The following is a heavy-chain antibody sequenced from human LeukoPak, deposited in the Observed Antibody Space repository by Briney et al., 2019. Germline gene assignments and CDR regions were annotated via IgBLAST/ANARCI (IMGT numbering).Heavy chain of an antibody. CDR3: AKDQGVYYDSSGYATDY. D-gene: IGHD3-22*01. CDR1: GFTFSSYG. V-gene: IGHV3-30*02. J-gene: IGHJ4*02. CDR2: IRYDGSNK. Sequence: GGSLRLSCAASGFTFSSYGMHWVRQAPGKGLEWVAFIRYDGSNKYYADSVKGRFTISRDNSKNTLYLQMNSLRAEDTAVYYCAKDQGVYYDSSGYATDYWGQGTQVTVSS.